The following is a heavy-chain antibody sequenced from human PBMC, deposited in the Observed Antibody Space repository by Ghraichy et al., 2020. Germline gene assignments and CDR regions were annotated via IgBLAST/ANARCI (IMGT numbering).Heavy chain of an antibody. CDR3: ARGAGWELNYFDY. D-gene: IGHD1-26*01. J-gene: IGHJ4*02. CDR2: IWYDGSNK. Sequence: GSLRLSCAASGFTFSSYGMHWVRQAPGKGLEWVAVIWYDGSNKYYADSVKGRFTISRDNSKNTLYLQMNSLRAEDTAVYYCARGAGWELNYFDYWGQGTLVTVSS. CDR1: GFTFSSYG. V-gene: IGHV3-33*01.